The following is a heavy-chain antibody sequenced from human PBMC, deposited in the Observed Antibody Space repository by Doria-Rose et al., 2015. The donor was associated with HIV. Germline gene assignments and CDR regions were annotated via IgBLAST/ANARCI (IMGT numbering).Heavy chain of an antibody. CDR3: ARIKSSRWYHKYYLDF. V-gene: IGHV2-26*01. CDR1: GVSLSSPGMG. D-gene: IGHD6-13*01. Sequence: ESGPVLVKPTETLTLTCTVSGVSLSSPGMGVSWIRQPPGKALEWLANIISDDERSYKTSLKSRLTISRGTSKSQVVLTMTDMDPVDTATYYCARIKSSRWYHKYYLDFWGQGTLVIVSA. J-gene: IGHJ4*02. CDR2: IISDDER.